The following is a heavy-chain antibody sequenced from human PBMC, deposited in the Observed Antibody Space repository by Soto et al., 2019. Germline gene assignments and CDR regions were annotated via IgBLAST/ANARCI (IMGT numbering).Heavy chain of an antibody. V-gene: IGHV3-21*01. CDR3: ARGPPFTITCFDP. Sequence: GVSMTLECPACGLCITRWTMNYVSKSPGKGLEWVSSISSSSSYIYYADSVKGRFTISRDNAKNSLYLQMNSLRAEDTAVYYSARGPPFTITCFDPWGQGTLVSVS. CDR1: GLCITRWT. J-gene: IGHJ5*02. CDR2: ISSSSSYI. D-gene: IGHD1-20*01.